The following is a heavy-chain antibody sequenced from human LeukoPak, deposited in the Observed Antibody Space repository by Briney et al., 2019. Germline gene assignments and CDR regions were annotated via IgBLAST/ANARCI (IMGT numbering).Heavy chain of an antibody. CDR3: ARGAGLDY. CDR1: GGSFSGYY. CDR2: INHSGST. V-gene: IGHV4-34*01. J-gene: IGHJ4*02. Sequence: SETLSVTCAVYGGSFSGYYWSWIRQPPGNGLEWIGEINHSGSTNYNPSLKSRVTISVDTSKNQFSLKLSSVTAADTAVYYCARGAGLDYWGQGTLVTVSS.